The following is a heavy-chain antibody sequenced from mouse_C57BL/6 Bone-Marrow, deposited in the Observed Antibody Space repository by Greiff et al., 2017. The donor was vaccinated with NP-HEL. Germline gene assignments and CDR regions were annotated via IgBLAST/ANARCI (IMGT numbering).Heavy chain of an antibody. Sequence: QVQLQQPGAELVKPGASVKMSCKASGYTFTSYWITWVKQRPGQGLEWIGDIYPGSGSTNYNEKFKSKATLTVDTSSSTAYMQLSSLTSEDSAVYYCAREEVITTVVEDPFAYWGQGTLVTVSA. CDR3: AREEVITTVVEDPFAY. CDR2: IYPGSGST. D-gene: IGHD1-1*01. CDR1: GYTFTSYW. V-gene: IGHV1-55*01. J-gene: IGHJ3*01.